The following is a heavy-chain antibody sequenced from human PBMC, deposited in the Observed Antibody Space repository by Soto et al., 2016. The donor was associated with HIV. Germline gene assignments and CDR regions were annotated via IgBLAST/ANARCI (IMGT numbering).Heavy chain of an antibody. J-gene: IGHJ3*02. V-gene: IGHV1-2*02. CDR3: ARDISGSGGSSPXDI. Sequence: QVQLVQSGAEVKKPGASVKVSCKASGYTFTGYYMHWVRQAPGQGLEWMGWINPNSGGTNYAQKFQGRVTMTRDTSISTAYMELSRLRSDDTAVYYCARDISGSGGSSPXDIWGQGTMVTVSS. CDR1: GYTFTGYY. CDR2: INPNSGGT. D-gene: IGHD2-15*01.